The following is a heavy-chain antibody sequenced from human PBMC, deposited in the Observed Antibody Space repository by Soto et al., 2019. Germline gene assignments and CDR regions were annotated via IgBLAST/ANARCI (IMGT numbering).Heavy chain of an antibody. Sequence: EVQLVESGGGLVQPGGSLRLSCAASGFTVSSNYMSWVRQAPGKGLEWVSVIYSGGSTYYADSVKGRFTISRHNSNNTLYLQMNSLRAEDTAVYYCAGGPNIAAAQGGAFYIWGQGTMVTVSS. CDR3: AGGPNIAAAQGGAFYI. V-gene: IGHV3-53*04. D-gene: IGHD6-13*01. CDR2: IYSGGST. J-gene: IGHJ3*02. CDR1: GFTVSSNY.